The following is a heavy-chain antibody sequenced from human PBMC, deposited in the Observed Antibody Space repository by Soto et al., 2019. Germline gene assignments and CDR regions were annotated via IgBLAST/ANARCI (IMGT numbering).Heavy chain of an antibody. CDR1: GDSIRGYY. V-gene: IGHV4-59*01. CDR3: ARGGGYNFAIDY. Sequence: SETLSLTCTVSGDSIRGYYWSWIRQPPGKRLEWIAYIYSSGFTYYNPSLESRAAMSIDTSKSQFSLKLTSVTAADTSVYYCARGGGYNFAIDYWGPGTLVTVSS. D-gene: IGHD5-12*01. J-gene: IGHJ4*02. CDR2: IYSSGFT.